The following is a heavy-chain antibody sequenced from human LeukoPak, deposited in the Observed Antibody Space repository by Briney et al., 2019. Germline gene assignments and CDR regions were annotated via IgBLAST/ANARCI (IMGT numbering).Heavy chain of an antibody. CDR3: ARESWYSSRPNWFDP. J-gene: IGHJ5*02. V-gene: IGHV3-48*01. Sequence: PGGSLRLSCAASGISFSNFSMNWVRQAPGKGLEWISYISKSSATIYYADSVKGRFTISRDNAKNSLYLQMNNLRAEDTAIYYCARESWYSSRPNWFDPWGQGTLVTVSS. CDR2: ISKSSATI. D-gene: IGHD6-13*01. CDR1: GISFSNFS.